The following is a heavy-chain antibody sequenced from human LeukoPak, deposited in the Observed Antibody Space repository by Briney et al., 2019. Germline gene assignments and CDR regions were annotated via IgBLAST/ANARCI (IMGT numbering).Heavy chain of an antibody. CDR2: IKQDGSEK. CDR3: AREGNYGDYVIYYYYMDV. V-gene: IGHV3-7*01. Sequence: PGGSLRVSCAASGFTFSSYWMSWVRQAPGKGLEWVANIKQDGSEKYYVDSVKGRFTISRDNAKNSLYLQMNSLRAEDTAVYYCAREGNYGDYVIYYYYMDVWGKGTTVTVSS. J-gene: IGHJ6*03. D-gene: IGHD4-17*01. CDR1: GFTFSSYW.